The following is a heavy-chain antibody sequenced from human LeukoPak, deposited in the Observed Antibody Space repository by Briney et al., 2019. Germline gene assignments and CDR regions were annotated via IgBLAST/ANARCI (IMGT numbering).Heavy chain of an antibody. V-gene: IGHV4-39*01. J-gene: IGHJ4*02. CDR1: GGSISSNTYYY. D-gene: IGHD2-21*02. CDR2: IYYSGNT. Sequence: TADPLSLTCTVSGGSISSNTYYYWGWIRQPPGKGLEWLGSIYYSGNTYYNPSLKNRVTISIDTSKNHFSLKLSSVTAADTAVYYCARHHPYCGDDCRGRFDYWGQGALVTVSS. CDR3: ARHHPYCGDDCRGRFDY.